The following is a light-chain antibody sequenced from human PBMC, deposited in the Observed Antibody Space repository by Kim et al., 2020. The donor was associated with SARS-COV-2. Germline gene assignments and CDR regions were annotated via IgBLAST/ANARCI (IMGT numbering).Light chain of an antibody. J-gene: IGKJ1*01. CDR1: QSVSSF. Sequence: EIVLTQSPATLPLFPRERATLSCSASQSVSSFLAWYQQKPGQAPRLFIYDASNGATGIPARFSGSGSETDFTLTISSLEPEDFAVYYCQQRSNWPPGFGQGTKVDIK. CDR2: DAS. V-gene: IGKV3-11*01. CDR3: QQRSNWPPG.